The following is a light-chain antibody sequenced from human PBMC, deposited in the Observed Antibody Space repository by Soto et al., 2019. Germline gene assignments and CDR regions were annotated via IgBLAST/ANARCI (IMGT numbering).Light chain of an antibody. CDR2: DAS. Sequence: EVVLTQSPATLSLSPGERATLSCRASESIGNYLAWYQQKLGQAPKLLIYDASHRAIGIPGRFSGDESGTDFTLTISSLEPEDLAVYYCQWRSDWPPRLTFGGGTKVEIK. CDR3: QWRSDWPPRLT. J-gene: IGKJ4*01. CDR1: ESIGNY. V-gene: IGKV3-11*01.